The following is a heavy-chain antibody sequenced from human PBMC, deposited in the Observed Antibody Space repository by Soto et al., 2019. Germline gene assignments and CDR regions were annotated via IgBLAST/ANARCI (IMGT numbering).Heavy chain of an antibody. CDR1: GFTFSTYT. D-gene: IGHD3-10*01. CDR2: ISASGGSP. CDR3: AKARCITTNCYVPDY. V-gene: IGHV3-23*01. J-gene: IGHJ4*02. Sequence: GGSLRLSCVASGFTFSTYTMSWVRQAPGKGLEWVSVISASGGSPSYADSVQGRFSISRDNAKNTLYLQMNSLRGEDTAMYYCAKARCITTNCYVPDYWGQGTMVTVSS.